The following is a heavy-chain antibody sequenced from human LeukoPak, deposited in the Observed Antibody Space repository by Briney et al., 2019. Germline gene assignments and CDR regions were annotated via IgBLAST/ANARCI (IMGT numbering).Heavy chain of an antibody. CDR3: AKDRVGSSGYYRNLLFDY. J-gene: IGHJ4*02. CDR1: GFTFSSYA. D-gene: IGHD3-22*01. Sequence: GGSLRLSCAASGFTFSSYAMSWVRQAPGKGLEWVSAISGSGGSTYCADSVKGRFTISRDNSKNTLYLQMNSLRAEDTAVYYCAKDRVGSSGYYRNLLFDYWGQGTLVTVSS. V-gene: IGHV3-23*01. CDR2: ISGSGGST.